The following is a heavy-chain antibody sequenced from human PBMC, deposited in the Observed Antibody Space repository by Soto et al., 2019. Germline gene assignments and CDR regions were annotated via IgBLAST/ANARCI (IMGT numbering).Heavy chain of an antibody. D-gene: IGHD3-16*01. CDR1: GFTFSSYA. V-gene: IGHV3-23*01. J-gene: IGHJ6*02. CDR2: ISGSGGIT. CDR3: AKGITDTGGYYYYSMDV. Sequence: PGGSLRLCCVASGFTFSSYAMIWARQAPGKGLDWVSVISGSGGITYSADSVRGRFTISRDNSKNILYLQMNSLRAEDTAVYYCAKGITDTGGYYYYSMDVWGQGTAVTVSS.